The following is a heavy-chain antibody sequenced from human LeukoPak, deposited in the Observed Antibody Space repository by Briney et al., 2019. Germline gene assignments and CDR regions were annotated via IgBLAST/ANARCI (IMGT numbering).Heavy chain of an antibody. D-gene: IGHD5-12*01. CDR3: ARYGGFWDFDY. CDR1: GFTFSSYA. J-gene: IGHJ4*02. V-gene: IGHV3-23*01. Sequence: GGSLRLSCAASGFTFSSYAMSWVRQAPGKGLEWVSVISGNGDSTYFIDSVKGRFTISRDNSKNTLDLQMNSLRAEDTAVYYCARYGGFWDFDYWGQGTLVTVSS. CDR2: ISGNGDST.